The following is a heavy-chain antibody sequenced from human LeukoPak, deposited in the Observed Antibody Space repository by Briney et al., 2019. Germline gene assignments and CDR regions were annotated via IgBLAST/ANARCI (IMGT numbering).Heavy chain of an antibody. CDR2: ISSSSSYI. Sequence: GGSLRLSCAASGFSFSSYSMNWVRQAPGKGLEWVSSISSSSSYIYYADSVKGRFTISRDNAKNSLYLQMNSLRAEDTAVYYCARARTTGTTYMDYWGQGTLVTVSS. D-gene: IGHD1-1*01. V-gene: IGHV3-21*01. CDR1: GFSFSSYS. CDR3: ARARTTGTTYMDY. J-gene: IGHJ4*02.